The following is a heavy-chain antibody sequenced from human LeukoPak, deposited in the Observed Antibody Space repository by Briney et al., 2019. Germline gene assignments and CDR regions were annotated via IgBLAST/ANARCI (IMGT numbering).Heavy chain of an antibody. Sequence: GASVKVSCTASGYTFSTYYMHWVRQAPGQGLEWMGIINPNGGSTNYAQKFQGRVTMARDTSTSTVYMELSSLTSEDTAVYYCARCYDLWSGYYRWLDPWGQGTLVTVSS. CDR2: INPNGGST. D-gene: IGHD3-3*01. V-gene: IGHV1-46*01. CDR1: GYTFSTYY. CDR3: ARCYDLWSGYYRWLDP. J-gene: IGHJ5*02.